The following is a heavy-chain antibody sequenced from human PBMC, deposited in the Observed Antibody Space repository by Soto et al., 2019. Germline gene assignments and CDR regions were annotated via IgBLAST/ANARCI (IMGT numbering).Heavy chain of an antibody. CDR3: AKEGRLRSPAGDYFDS. CDR2: VGRFGNT. V-gene: IGHV3-23*04. CDR1: GFSFPDYD. D-gene: IGHD3-10*01. J-gene: IGHJ4*02. Sequence: EVQLVESGGVVVQPGGSLRLSCEASGFSFPDYDMNWVRQTPGKGLEWVSAVGRFGNTYYRDSVRGRFTISRDDSRNTVYLQMNSLRVEDTAVYFCAKEGRLRSPAGDYFDSWAQGSLVTVSS.